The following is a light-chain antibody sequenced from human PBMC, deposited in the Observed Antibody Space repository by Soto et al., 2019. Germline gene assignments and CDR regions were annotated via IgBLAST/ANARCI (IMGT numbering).Light chain of an antibody. V-gene: IGKV1-27*01. CDR3: QKYNSAPFT. CDR1: QGIRNY. CDR2: AAS. Sequence: DIQMTQYPSSLSASVGDRVTITCRASQGIRNYLAWYQQKPGKVPKLLIYAASTLQSRVPSRFSGSGSGTAFTLNISSLQPEDVATYYCQKYNSAPFTFAPGTKVDIK. J-gene: IGKJ3*01.